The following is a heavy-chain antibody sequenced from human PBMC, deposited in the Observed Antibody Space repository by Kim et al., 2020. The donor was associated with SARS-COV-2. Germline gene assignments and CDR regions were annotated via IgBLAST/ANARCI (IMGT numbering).Heavy chain of an antibody. D-gene: IGHD5-12*01. V-gene: IGHV1-46*01. J-gene: IGHJ6*02. CDR3: ARDYSGYRNYYYGMDV. Sequence: FQGRVTMTRDTSTSTVYMELSSLRSEDTAVYYCARDYSGYRNYYYGMDVWGQGTTVTVSS.